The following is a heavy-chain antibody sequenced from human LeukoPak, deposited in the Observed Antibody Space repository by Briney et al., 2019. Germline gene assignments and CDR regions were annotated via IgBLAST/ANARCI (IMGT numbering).Heavy chain of an antibody. Sequence: SETLSLTCTVSGGSISSYYWSWIRQPPGKGLEWIGEINHSGSTNYNPSLKSRVTISVDTSKNQFSLKLSSVTAADTAVYYCARRGSGYYLNNNWFDPWGQGTLVTVSS. CDR3: ARRGSGYYLNNNWFDP. CDR1: GGSISSYY. CDR2: INHSGST. J-gene: IGHJ5*02. D-gene: IGHD3-22*01. V-gene: IGHV4-34*01.